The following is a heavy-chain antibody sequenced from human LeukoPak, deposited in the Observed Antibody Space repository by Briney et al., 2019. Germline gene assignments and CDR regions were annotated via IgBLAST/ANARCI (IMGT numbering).Heavy chain of an antibody. CDR1: GFSVSNTY. V-gene: IGHV3-53*04. Sequence: GGSLRLSCAASGFSVSNTYMSWVRQAPGKGLEWVSVIYSGDSGVSTYYADSVKGRFTISRHNSKNTLYLQMSSLRAENTAVYFCARSAARLRYYYAMDVWGQGTTVTVCS. J-gene: IGHJ6*02. CDR2: IYSGDSGVST. D-gene: IGHD6-6*01. CDR3: ARSAARLRYYYAMDV.